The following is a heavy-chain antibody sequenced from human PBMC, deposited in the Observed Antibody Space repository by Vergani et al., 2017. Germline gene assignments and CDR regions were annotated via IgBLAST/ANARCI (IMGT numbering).Heavy chain of an antibody. CDR1: GYSFTSYW. Sequence: EVQLVQSGAEVKKPGESLKISCKGSGYSFTSYWIGWVRQMPGKGLEWMGIIYPGDSDTRYSPSFQGQVTISADKSISTAYLQWTSLKASDTAMYYWARYPTPKHSNGYDYYMDVWGKGTTVTVSS. CDR2: IYPGDSDT. D-gene: IGHD4-11*01. CDR3: ARYPTPKHSNGYDYYMDV. V-gene: IGHV5-51*03. J-gene: IGHJ6*03.